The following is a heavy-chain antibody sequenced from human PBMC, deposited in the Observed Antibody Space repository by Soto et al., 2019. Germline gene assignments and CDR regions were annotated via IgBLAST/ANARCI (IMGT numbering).Heavy chain of an antibody. D-gene: IGHD4-17*01. J-gene: IGHJ4*02. CDR1: GYTFTGYY. V-gene: IGHV1-2*04. CDR3: ARSGTTVTYDY. Sequence: ASVKVSCKASGYTFTGYYMHWVRQAPGQGLEWMGWINPNSGGTNYAQKFQGWVTMTRDTSISTAYMELSRLRSDDTPVYHCARSGTTVTYDYWGQGTLVTVSS. CDR2: INPNSGGT.